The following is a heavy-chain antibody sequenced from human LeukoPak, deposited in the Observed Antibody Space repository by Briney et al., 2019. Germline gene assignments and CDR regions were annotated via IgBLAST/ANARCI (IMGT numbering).Heavy chain of an antibody. CDR3: ARDTAYYDILTGYYPYYYYGMDV. CDR2: TNPSGGST. Sequence: ASVKVSCKASGYTFTSYYMHWVRQAPGQGLEWMGITNPSGGSTSYAQKFQGRVTITADESTSTAYMELSSLRSEDTAVYYCARDTAYYDILTGYYPYYYYGMDVWGQGTTVTVSS. J-gene: IGHJ6*02. D-gene: IGHD3-9*01. V-gene: IGHV1-46*01. CDR1: GYTFTSYY.